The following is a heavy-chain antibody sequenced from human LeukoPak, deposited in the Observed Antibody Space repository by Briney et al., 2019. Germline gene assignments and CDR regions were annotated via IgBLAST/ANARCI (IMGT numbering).Heavy chain of an antibody. Sequence: PSETLSLTCTVYGVSISSYYWSWVRQPPGKGLGWLGYIYYSGSTNYNPSLKSRFTISVDTSKNQFSLKLSSVTDGDTAVYYCAGQYQTTGWFDPWGQGTLVTVSS. CDR1: GVSISSYY. V-gene: IGHV4-59*01. D-gene: IGHD2-2*01. J-gene: IGHJ5*02. CDR2: IYYSGST. CDR3: AGQYQTTGWFDP.